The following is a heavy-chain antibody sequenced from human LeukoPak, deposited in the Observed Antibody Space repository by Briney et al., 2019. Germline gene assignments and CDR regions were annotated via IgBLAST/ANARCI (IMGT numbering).Heavy chain of an antibody. CDR1: GFTFSSYA. CDR2: ISYDGSNK. D-gene: IGHD3-22*01. J-gene: IGHJ3*02. Sequence: GGSLRLSCAASGFTFSSYAMHWVRQAPGKGLEWVAVISYDGSNKYYADSVKGRFTISRDNSKNTLYLQMNSLRAEDTAVYYCARDPTMIVVVITTKRAFDIWGQGTMVTVSS. CDR3: ARDPTMIVVVITTKRAFDI. V-gene: IGHV3-30*04.